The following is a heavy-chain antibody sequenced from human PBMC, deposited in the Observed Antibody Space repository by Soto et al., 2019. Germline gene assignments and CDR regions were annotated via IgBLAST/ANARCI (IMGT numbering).Heavy chain of an antibody. J-gene: IGHJ4*02. Sequence: GGSLRLSCAASGFTVSSNYMTWVRQAPGKGLEWVSVIYSGGNTYYTDSVKGRFTISRDNSKNTLYLQMNSLRAEDTALYYCARDSRNRNFFDYWGQGTLVTVSP. CDR2: IYSGGNT. CDR1: GFTVSSNY. D-gene: IGHD2-2*01. V-gene: IGHV3-53*01. CDR3: ARDSRNRNFFDY.